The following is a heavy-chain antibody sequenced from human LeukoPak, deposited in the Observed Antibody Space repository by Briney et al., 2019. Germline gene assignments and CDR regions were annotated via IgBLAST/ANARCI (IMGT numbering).Heavy chain of an antibody. CDR1: GGSISSSSYY. J-gene: IGHJ4*02. CDR3: ARAFGPLDY. CDR2: IYYSGST. V-gene: IGHV4-39*01. Sequence: NPSETLSLTCTVSGGSISSSSYYWGWIRQPPGKGLEWIGSIYYSGSTYYNPSLKSRVTISVDTSKNQFSLKLSSVTAADTAVYYCARAFGPLDYWGQGTLVTVSS. D-gene: IGHD3-10*01.